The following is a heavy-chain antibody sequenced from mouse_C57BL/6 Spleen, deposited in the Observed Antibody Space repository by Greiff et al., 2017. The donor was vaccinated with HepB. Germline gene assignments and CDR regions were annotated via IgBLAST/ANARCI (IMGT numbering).Heavy chain of an antibody. Sequence: EVQLQESGPGLVKPSQSLSLTCSVTGYSITSGYYWNWIRQFPGNKLEWMGYISYDGSNNYNPSLKNRISITRDTSKNQFFLKLNSVTTEDTATYYCAREGSTGTDAMDYWGQGTSVTVSS. CDR3: AREGSTGTDAMDY. V-gene: IGHV3-6*01. D-gene: IGHD4-1*02. CDR2: ISYDGSN. J-gene: IGHJ4*01. CDR1: GYSITSGYY.